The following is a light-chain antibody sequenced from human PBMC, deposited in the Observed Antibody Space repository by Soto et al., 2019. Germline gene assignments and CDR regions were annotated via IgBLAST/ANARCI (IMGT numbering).Light chain of an antibody. CDR1: QSVASN. CDR3: QQYSNWPQT. V-gene: IGKV3-15*01. Sequence: EIVMTQSPATLSVSPGERATLSCRASQSVASNLAWYQHKPGQAPRLLIYGASTRATGIPARFSGSGSGTEFTLTINRLQSEDFAVYYCQQYSNWPQTFGQGTKLEIK. J-gene: IGKJ2*01. CDR2: GAS.